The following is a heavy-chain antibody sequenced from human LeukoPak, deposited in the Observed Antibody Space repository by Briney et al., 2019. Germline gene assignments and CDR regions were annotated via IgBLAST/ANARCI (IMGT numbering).Heavy chain of an antibody. CDR2: IKEDGSVK. CDR3: ARDRAYSTFDY. Sequence: GGSLRLSCAASGFAFSNSWMTWVRQAPGKGLEWVANIKEDGSVKNYVEYVKGRFTISRDNAKNSLFLQMSSLRVEDTAVYFCARDRAYSTFDYWGQGTLVGVSS. V-gene: IGHV3-7*01. D-gene: IGHD2/OR15-2a*01. CDR1: GFAFSNSW. J-gene: IGHJ4*02.